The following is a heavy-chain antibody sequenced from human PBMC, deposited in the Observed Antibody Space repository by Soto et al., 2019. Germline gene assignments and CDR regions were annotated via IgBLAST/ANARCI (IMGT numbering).Heavy chain of an antibody. V-gene: IGHV1-18*04. Sequence: QVHLVQSETEVKEPGASVTVSCKTSDSTFTGYNINWVRQAPGQGLEWLGWISSLNGNTNYARKYQGRLTMTTNTAATTADMELRSLRSDDTAVYFCARGTVTSGRWFGPWGQGTLVTVSS. D-gene: IGHD4-17*01. J-gene: IGHJ5*02. CDR2: ISSLNGNT. CDR3: ARGTVTSGRWFGP. CDR1: DSTFTGYN.